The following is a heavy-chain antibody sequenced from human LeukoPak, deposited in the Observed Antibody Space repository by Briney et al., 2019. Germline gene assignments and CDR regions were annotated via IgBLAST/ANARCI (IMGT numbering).Heavy chain of an antibody. CDR2: ISYSGST. D-gene: IGHD3-22*01. CDR3: ARMLPDYYDSNYNYFVQWFFDL. V-gene: IGHV4-59*08. Sequence: PSETRSLTCSVSGGSINSYYWNWIRKPPGKGLQGMGYISYSGSTNYNPSLENRVAISVDTSKNQFSLKLSSVTAADTAVYYCARMLPDYYDSNYNYFVQWFFDLWGRGTLVTVSS. CDR1: GGSINSYY. J-gene: IGHJ2*01.